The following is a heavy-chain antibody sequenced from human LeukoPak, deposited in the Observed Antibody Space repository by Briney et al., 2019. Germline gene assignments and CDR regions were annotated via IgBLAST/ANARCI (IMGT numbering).Heavy chain of an antibody. CDR1: GPSINTYY. D-gene: IGHD2-8*02. V-gene: IGHV4-59*01. J-gene: IGHJ4*02. CDR3: ATGPFSYYFDY. Sequence: PSETLSLTCTVSGPSINTYYWSWIRQPPGKGLEWIGYIYYSGSTNYNPSLKSRVTISVDTSKNQFSLKLSSVTAADTAVYYCATGPFSYYFDYWGQGTLVTVSS. CDR2: IYYSGST.